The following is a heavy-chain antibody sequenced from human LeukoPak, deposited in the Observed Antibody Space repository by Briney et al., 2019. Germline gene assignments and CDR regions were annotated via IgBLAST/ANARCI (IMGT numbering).Heavy chain of an antibody. V-gene: IGHV3-23*01. Sequence: PGGSLRLSCAASRLTFSSYAMSWVRQAPGKGLEWVSLINESGGSTYYADSVKGRFTISRDNSKNTLYLQMNSLRAEDTAVYYCAETGNYGSGSYYNWFDPWGQGTLVTVSS. CDR2: INESGGST. D-gene: IGHD3-10*01. CDR3: AETGNYGSGSYYNWFDP. J-gene: IGHJ5*02. CDR1: RLTFSSYA.